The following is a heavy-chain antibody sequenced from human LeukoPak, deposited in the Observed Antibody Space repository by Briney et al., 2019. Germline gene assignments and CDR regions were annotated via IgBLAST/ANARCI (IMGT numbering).Heavy chain of an antibody. V-gene: IGHV1-46*01. CDR3: ARDKEEVAHYDWFDP. CDR2: FEPISGTK. J-gene: IGHJ5*02. Sequence: ASVKVSCKTSGYPFSSYYMHWVRQAPGQGLEWMGIFEPISGTKRVAEKFQGRVNMTRDTATSTVYMELSSLRPEDTAMYYCARDKEEVAHYDWFDPWGQGTQVTVYS. CDR1: GYPFSSYY. D-gene: IGHD3-10*01.